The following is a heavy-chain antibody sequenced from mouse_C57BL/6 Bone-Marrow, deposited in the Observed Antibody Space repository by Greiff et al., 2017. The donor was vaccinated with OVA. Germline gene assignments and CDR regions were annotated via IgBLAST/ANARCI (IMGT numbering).Heavy chain of an antibody. CDR1: GFNIKNTY. Sequence: EVQLVESVAELVRPGASVKLSCTASGFNIKNTYMHWVKQRPEQGLEWIGRIDPANGNTKYAPKFQGKATITADTSSNTAYLQLSSLTSEDTAIYYCARAHYYGSSYGAMDYWGQGTSVTVSS. CDR2: IDPANGNT. CDR3: ARAHYYGSSYGAMDY. V-gene: IGHV14-3*01. J-gene: IGHJ4*01. D-gene: IGHD1-1*01.